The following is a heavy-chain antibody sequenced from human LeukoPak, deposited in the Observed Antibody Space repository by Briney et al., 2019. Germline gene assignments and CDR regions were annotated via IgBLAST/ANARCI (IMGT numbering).Heavy chain of an antibody. J-gene: IGHJ4*02. CDR2: INHSGST. CDR1: GGSISSYY. D-gene: IGHD3-3*01. V-gene: IGHV4-34*01. Sequence: SETLSLTCTVSGGSISSYYWSWIRQPPGKGLEWIGEINHSGSTNYNPSLKSRVTISVDTSKNQFSLKLSSVTAADTAVYYCARQGFVTIFGVVTHPRFDYWGQGTLVTVSS. CDR3: ARQGFVTIFGVVTHPRFDY.